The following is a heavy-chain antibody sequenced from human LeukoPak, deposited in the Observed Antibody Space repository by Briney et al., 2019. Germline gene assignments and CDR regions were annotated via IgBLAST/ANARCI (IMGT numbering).Heavy chain of an antibody. J-gene: IGHJ4*02. CDR2: INPNSGGT. D-gene: IGHD2-2*01. CDR1: GYTFTGYY. V-gene: IGHV1-2*02. Sequence: ASVKVSCKASGYTFTGYYMHWVRQAPGQGLEWMGWINPNSGGTNYAQEFQGRVTMPRETSISTAYMELSRLRSDDTAVYYCARDVPNCSSTSCPVDYWGQGTLVTVSS. CDR3: ARDVPNCSSTSCPVDY.